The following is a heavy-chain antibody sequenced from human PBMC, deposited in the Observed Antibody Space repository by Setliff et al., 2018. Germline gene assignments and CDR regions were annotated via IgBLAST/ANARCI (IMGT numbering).Heavy chain of an antibody. CDR2: ISYGRGKE. CDR3: AKDVGRGSGYYYYTDV. CDR1: GFHFSDHA. D-gene: IGHD2-15*01. Sequence: GGSLRLSCAASGFHFSDHAMHWVRQAPGKGLEWVAVISYGRGKEYYGDSVKGRFTIPRDNFKNTLYLQMSSLRVEDTAVYYCAKDVGRGSGYYYYTDVWGKGTTVTVSS. V-gene: IGHV3-30*18. J-gene: IGHJ6*03.